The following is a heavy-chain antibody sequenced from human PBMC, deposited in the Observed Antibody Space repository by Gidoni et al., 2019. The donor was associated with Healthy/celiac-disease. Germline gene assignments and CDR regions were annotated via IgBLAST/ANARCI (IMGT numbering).Heavy chain of an antibody. D-gene: IGHD3-3*01. CDR3: ARVLYDFWSGRGYFDY. Sequence: QVQLVQSGAEVKKPGASVKVSCKASGYPFTSYAMHWVRQAPGQRLEWMGWINAGNGNTKYSQKFQGRVTITRDTSASTAYMELSSLRSEDTAVYYCARVLYDFWSGRGYFDYWGQGTLVTVSS. CDR1: GYPFTSYA. V-gene: IGHV1-3*01. CDR2: INAGNGNT. J-gene: IGHJ4*02.